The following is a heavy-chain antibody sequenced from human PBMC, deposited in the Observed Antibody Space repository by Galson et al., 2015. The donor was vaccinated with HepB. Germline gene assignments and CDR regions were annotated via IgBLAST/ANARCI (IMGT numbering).Heavy chain of an antibody. CDR1: GFTFSGSA. D-gene: IGHD6-19*01. V-gene: IGHV3-73*01. Sequence: CAASGFTFSGSAIHWVRQASGKGPEWVGRIRSKTTNYATSYVPSLKGRFTISRDDSKNMAYLHIKSLKTEDTAVYYCTRLGDFSGYSSRWGQGTLVTVSA. CDR3: TRLGDFSGYSSR. J-gene: IGHJ4*02. CDR2: IRSKTTNYAT.